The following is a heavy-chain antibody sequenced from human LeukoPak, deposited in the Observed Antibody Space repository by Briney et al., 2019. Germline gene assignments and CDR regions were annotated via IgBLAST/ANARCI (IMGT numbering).Heavy chain of an antibody. V-gene: IGHV3-21*01. CDR1: GFTFSSYS. CDR3: AREDYYDSSGSDY. CDR2: ISSSSSYI. Sequence: SGGSLRLSCAASGFTFSSYSMNWVHQAPGKGLEWVSSISSSSSYIYYADSVKGRFTISRDNAKNSLCLQMNSLRAADTAVYYCAREDYYDSSGSDYWGQGTLVTVSS. D-gene: IGHD3-22*01. J-gene: IGHJ4*02.